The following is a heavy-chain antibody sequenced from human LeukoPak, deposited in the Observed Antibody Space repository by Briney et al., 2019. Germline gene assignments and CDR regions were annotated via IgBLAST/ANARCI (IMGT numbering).Heavy chain of an antibody. CDR2: ISWNSGSI. CDR1: GFTFDDYA. CDR3: AKSGAGSYNWFDP. Sequence: PGGSLRLSCAASGFTFDDYAMHWVRQAPGKGLEWVSGISWNSGSIGYADSVKGRFTISRDNAKNSLYLQMNSLRAEDTALYYRAKSGAGSYNWFDPWGQGTLVTVSS. D-gene: IGHD3-10*01. J-gene: IGHJ5*02. V-gene: IGHV3-9*01.